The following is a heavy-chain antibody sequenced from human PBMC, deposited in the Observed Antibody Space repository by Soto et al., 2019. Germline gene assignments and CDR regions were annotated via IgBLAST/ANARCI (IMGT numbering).Heavy chain of an antibody. CDR1: GFTFSSYG. J-gene: IGHJ6*02. V-gene: IGHV3-30*18. D-gene: IGHD3-16*01. CDR2: ISYDGSNK. CDR3: AKIRQTFYYYGMDV. Sequence: GSLRLSCAASGFTFSSYGMHWVRQAPGKGLEWVAVISYDGSNKYYADSVRGRFTISRDNSKNTLYLQMNSLRTEDTAVYYCAKIRQTFYYYGMDVWGQGTTVTVS.